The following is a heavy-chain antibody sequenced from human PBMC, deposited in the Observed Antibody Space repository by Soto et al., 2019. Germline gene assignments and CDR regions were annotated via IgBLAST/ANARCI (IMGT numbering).Heavy chain of an antibody. Sequence: QVQLQESGPGLVKPSQTLSLTCTVSGGSISSGGYYWSWIRQHPGKGLEWIGYIYYSGSTYYNPSLKGRVTTSVDTSKNQFSLKLSSGTAADTAVYYCARGGRRSPGMDVWGQGTTVTVSS. J-gene: IGHJ6*02. CDR2: IYYSGST. CDR1: GGSISSGGYY. V-gene: IGHV4-31*03. CDR3: ARGGRRSPGMDV.